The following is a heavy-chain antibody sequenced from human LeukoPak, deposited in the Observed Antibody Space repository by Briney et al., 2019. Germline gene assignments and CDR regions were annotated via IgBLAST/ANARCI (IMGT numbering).Heavy chain of an antibody. J-gene: IGHJ4*02. CDR1: GGTFSSYA. Sequence: AASVKVSCKASGGTFSSYAISWVRQAPGQGLEWMGGIIPIFGTANYAQKFQGRVTITADESTSTAYMELSSLRSEDTAVYYCARELMGGVGAMGEFDYWGQGTLVTVSS. CDR2: IIPIFGTA. V-gene: IGHV1-69*01. CDR3: ARELMGGVGAMGEFDY. D-gene: IGHD1-26*01.